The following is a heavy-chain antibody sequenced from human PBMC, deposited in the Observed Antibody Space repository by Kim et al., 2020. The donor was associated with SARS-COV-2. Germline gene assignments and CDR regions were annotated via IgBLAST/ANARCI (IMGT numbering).Heavy chain of an antibody. J-gene: IGHJ5*02. CDR1: GFTFSDYY. CDR3: ARDRLRTSGQGYWFDP. D-gene: IGHD6-19*01. CDR2: ISSSGSTI. V-gene: IGHV3-11*01. Sequence: GGSLRLSCAASGFTFSDYYMSWIRQAPGKGLEWVSYISSSGSTIYYADSVKGRFTISRDNAKNSLYLQMNSLRAEDTAVYYCARDRLRTSGQGYWFDPWGQGTLVTVSS.